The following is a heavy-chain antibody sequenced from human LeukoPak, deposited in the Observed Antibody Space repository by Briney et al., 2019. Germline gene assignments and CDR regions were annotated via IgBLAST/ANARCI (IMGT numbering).Heavy chain of an antibody. Sequence: PGGSLRLSCVASGFSLSNYGLHWVRQAPGKGLEWVAFTQYDGSKTYYADSVKGRFTITRDNSKNTLYLQMNSLRTEDTAVYYCAKPYSSSLRDPFDYWGQGALVTVS. CDR2: TQYDGSKT. CDR3: AKPYSSSLRDPFDY. V-gene: IGHV3-30*02. CDR1: GFSLSNYG. J-gene: IGHJ4*02. D-gene: IGHD6-6*01.